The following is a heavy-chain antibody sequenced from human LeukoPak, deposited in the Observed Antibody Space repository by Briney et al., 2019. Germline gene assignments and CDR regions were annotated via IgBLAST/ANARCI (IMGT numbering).Heavy chain of an antibody. CDR1: GGSISSSSYY. CDR3: ARQTEKDSNLPYYFDY. V-gene: IGHV4-39*01. D-gene: IGHD4-11*01. Sequence: SETLSLTCTVSGGSISSSSYYWGWIRQPPGKGLEWIVSIYYSGSTYYNPSLKSRVTISVDTSKNQFSLKLSSVTAADTAVYYCARQTEKDSNLPYYFDYWGQGTLVTVSS. CDR2: IYYSGST. J-gene: IGHJ4*02.